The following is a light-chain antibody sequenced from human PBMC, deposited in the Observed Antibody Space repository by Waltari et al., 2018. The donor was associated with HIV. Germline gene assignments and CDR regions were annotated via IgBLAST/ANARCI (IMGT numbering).Light chain of an antibody. CDR1: SSDVGGYNY. Sequence: QSALTQPASVSGSPGQSITISCTGTSSDVGGYNYVSWYQQHPGKAPKLMIDEVSNRPSGVSYRFSGSKSCNTASLTISELQAEDEADYYCSSYTSSSTRVFGGGTKLTVL. CDR2: EVS. V-gene: IGLV2-14*01. J-gene: IGLJ3*02. CDR3: SSYTSSSTRV.